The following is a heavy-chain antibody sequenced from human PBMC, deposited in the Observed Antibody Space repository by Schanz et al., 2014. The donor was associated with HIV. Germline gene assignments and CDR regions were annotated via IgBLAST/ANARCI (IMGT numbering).Heavy chain of an antibody. Sequence: EVQLVESGGGLVKPGGSLRLSCAASGFIFSSYTIYWVRQTPEKGLEWVSSISGNSRYIYYAESAKGRFTISRDNAKNSLYLQMNFMRAEDTAVYYCARDSGSYVYFDDWGQGTLVTVSS. V-gene: IGHV3-21*02. J-gene: IGHJ4*02. D-gene: IGHD1-26*01. CDR2: ISGNSRYI. CDR3: ARDSGSYVYFDD. CDR1: GFIFSSYT.